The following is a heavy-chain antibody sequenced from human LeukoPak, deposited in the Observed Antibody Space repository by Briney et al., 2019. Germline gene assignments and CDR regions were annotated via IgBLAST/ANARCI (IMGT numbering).Heavy chain of an antibody. Sequence: GGSLRLSCAASGFTVSSNYMSWVRQAPGKGLEWVSVIYSGGSTYYADSVKGRFTISRDNSKNTLYLQMNSLRAEDTAVYYCARGPWGSGYYYGGAFDIWGQGTMVTVSS. J-gene: IGHJ3*02. CDR2: IYSGGST. CDR1: GFTVSSNY. CDR3: ARGPWGSGYYYGGAFDI. V-gene: IGHV3-53*01. D-gene: IGHD3-22*01.